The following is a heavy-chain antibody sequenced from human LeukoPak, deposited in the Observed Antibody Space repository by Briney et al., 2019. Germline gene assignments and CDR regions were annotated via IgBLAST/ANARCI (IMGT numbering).Heavy chain of an antibody. D-gene: IGHD5-18*01. CDR2: IRSSGTTI. V-gene: IGHV3-48*03. J-gene: IGHJ4*02. Sequence: GGSLRLSCAASGFTFSSYEMNWVRQAPGKGLEWVSYIRSSGTTIYYADSVKGRFTISRDNAKNSLYLQMNSLRAEDTAVYYCARSKYNYELYYWGQGTLVTVSS. CDR1: GFTFSSYE. CDR3: ARSKYNYELYY.